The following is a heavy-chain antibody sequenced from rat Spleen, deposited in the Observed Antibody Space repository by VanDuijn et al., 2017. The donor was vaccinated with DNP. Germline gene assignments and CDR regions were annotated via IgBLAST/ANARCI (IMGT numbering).Heavy chain of an antibody. CDR2: IGSAGYAP. CDR1: GFSFSYYY. Sequence: EVQLVESGGGLVQPGRSLKLSCAASGFSFSYYYMAWVRQGPTKGLEWVAYIGSAGYAPYYGDSVKGRFAISRDNAKSTLYLQMNSPRSEDMATYYCIRWNSGHFDYWGQGVMVTVSS. V-gene: IGHV5-22*01. CDR3: IRWNSGHFDY. D-gene: IGHD4-3*01. J-gene: IGHJ2*01.